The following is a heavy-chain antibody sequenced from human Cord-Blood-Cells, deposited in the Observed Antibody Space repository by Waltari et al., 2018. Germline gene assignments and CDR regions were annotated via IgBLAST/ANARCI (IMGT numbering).Heavy chain of an antibody. D-gene: IGHD1-26*01. V-gene: IGHV1-2*04. CDR1: GYTFTGYY. J-gene: IGHJ3*02. CDR2: INPNSGGT. CDR3: ARDSGSYFSAFDI. Sequence: QVQLVQSGAEVKKPGASVKVSCKASGYTFTGYYMHWVRQAPGQGLEWMGWINPNSGGTNYAQKFQGWVTMTRDTSISTAYMELSRLRADDTAVYYCARDSGSYFSAFDIWGQGTMVTVSS.